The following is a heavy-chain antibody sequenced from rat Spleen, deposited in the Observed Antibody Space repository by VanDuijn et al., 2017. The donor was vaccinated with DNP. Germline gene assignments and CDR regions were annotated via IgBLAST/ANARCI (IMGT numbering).Heavy chain of an antibody. V-gene: IGHV5-31*01. CDR2: ITNTGDST. D-gene: IGHD1-1*01. Sequence: EVQMVESGGGLVQPGRSMRLSCAASGFIFSNYWMTWIRQAPGKGLEWVASITNTGDSTYYSDSVKGRFSISRDNAKSTLYLQVNSLRSEDTATYYCARHELLLLYYFDYWGQGVMVTVSS. CDR3: ARHELLLLYYFDY. CDR1: GFIFSNYW. J-gene: IGHJ2*01.